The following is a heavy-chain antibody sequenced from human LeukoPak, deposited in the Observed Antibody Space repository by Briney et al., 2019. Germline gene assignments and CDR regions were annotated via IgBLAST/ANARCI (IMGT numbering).Heavy chain of an antibody. D-gene: IGHD3-10*01. CDR1: GGSISSGDYY. CDR3: ARGRAVYGVGIPPLNNYFDP. Sequence: SQTLSLTCTVSGGSISSGDYYWSWIRQPPGKGLEWIGYIYYSGSTYYNPSLRGRVTLSVDTSMTQFSLNLTSVTTADTALYFCARGRAVYGVGIPPLNNYFDPWGQGTLVIVSS. CDR2: IYYSGST. J-gene: IGHJ5*02. V-gene: IGHV4-30-4*01.